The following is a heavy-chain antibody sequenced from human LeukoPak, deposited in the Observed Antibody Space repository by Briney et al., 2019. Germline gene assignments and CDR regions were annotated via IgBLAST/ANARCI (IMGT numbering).Heavy chain of an antibody. CDR2: ISAYNGNT. Sequence: ASVKVSCKASGYTFTSYGISWVRQAPGQGLEWMGWISAYNGNTNHAQKLQGRVTMTTDTSTSTAYMELRSLRSDDTAVYYCTLRYYYGSGNLLFYFDYWGQGTLVTVSS. CDR1: GYTFTSYG. V-gene: IGHV1-18*04. J-gene: IGHJ4*02. D-gene: IGHD3-10*01. CDR3: TLRYYYGSGNLLFYFDY.